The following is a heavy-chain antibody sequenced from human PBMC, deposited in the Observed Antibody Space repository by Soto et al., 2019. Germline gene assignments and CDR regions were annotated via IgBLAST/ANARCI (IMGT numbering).Heavy chain of an antibody. J-gene: IGHJ2*01. V-gene: IGHV3-21*01. CDR3: ARETYYYASGSYRYFDL. D-gene: IGHD3-10*01. CDR2: INSGSSYI. CDR1: GFTCSSYS. Sequence: EVQLVESGGGLVKPGGSLRLSCAASGFTCSSYSMNWGRQTPGKGLEWVSSINSGSSYISYADSVKGRFTISRDNAKNSLYLQMNSLRAEDTAVYYCARETYYYASGSYRYFDLWGRGTLVTVSS.